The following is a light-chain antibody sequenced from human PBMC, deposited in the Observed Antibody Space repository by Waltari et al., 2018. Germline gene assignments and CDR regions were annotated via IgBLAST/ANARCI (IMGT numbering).Light chain of an antibody. Sequence: SFELTQPSSVSVSPGQTASITCSGDHLGDRSVSWYHQKAGQSPMLVIYQDTKRPSGILRRFFGSNSGNTATLTIGGTQAMDEAVYYCQAWDSSTVLFGGGTKLTVL. CDR3: QAWDSSTVL. CDR1: HLGDRS. CDR2: QDT. V-gene: IGLV3-1*01. J-gene: IGLJ3*02.